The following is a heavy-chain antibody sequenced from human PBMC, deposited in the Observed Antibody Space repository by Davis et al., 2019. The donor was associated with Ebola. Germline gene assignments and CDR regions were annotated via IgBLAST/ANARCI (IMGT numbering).Heavy chain of an antibody. CDR2: INAGNGNT. V-gene: IGHV1-3*01. CDR1: GYTFTNYP. CDR3: ARDRLGGSRYYYYGMDV. J-gene: IGHJ6*02. D-gene: IGHD2-15*01. Sequence: ASVKVSCKASGYTFTNYPIHWVRQAPGQGLEWMGWINAGNGNTKYSQKFQGRVTITRDTSASTAYMELSSLRSEDTAVYYCARDRLGGSRYYYYGMDVWGQGTTVTVSS.